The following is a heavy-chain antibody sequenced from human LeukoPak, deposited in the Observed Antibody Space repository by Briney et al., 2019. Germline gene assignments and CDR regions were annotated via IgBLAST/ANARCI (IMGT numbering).Heavy chain of an antibody. J-gene: IGHJ4*02. V-gene: IGHV3-33*06. CDR3: AKPTWGSGSFLIDF. CDR1: GFSLSNYG. Sequence: GGSLRLSCVASGFSLSNYGMHWVRQAPGRGLEWVAVIRSDGSYEHYTDSVKGRFTISRDNSKNTLFLQLNSLRPEDTAVYYCAKPTWGSGSFLIDFWGQGTLVTVSS. D-gene: IGHD1-26*01. CDR2: IRSDGSYE.